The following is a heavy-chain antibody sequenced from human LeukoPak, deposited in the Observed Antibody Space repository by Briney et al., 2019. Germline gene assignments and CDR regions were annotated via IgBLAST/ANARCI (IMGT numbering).Heavy chain of an antibody. J-gene: IGHJ4*02. CDR1: GFTFSSYA. CDR3: AKDAVCSGGTCYIFDH. D-gene: IGHD2-15*01. CDR2: ISGSGGST. V-gene: IGHV3-23*01. Sequence: GGSLRLSCAASGFTFSSYAMSWVRQAPGKGLEWVSAISGSGGSTYYADSVKGRFTISRDNSKNTLFLQMNSLRAEDTAVYYCAKDAVCSGGTCYIFDHWGQGTLVTVSS.